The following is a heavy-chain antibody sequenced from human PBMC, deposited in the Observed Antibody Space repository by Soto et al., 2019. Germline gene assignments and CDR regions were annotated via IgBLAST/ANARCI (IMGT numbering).Heavy chain of an antibody. J-gene: IGHJ6*02. CDR2: ISSSGSTI. Sequence: QVQLVESGGGLVKPGGSLRLSCAASGFTFSDYYMSWIRQAPGKGLEWVSYISSSGSTIYYADSVKGRFTISRDNDKNSLYLQMNSLRAEDTDVYYCARDHIVGVPAANPLYYYYGMDVWGQGTTVTVSS. CDR3: ARDHIVGVPAANPLYYYYGMDV. V-gene: IGHV3-11*01. D-gene: IGHD2-2*01. CDR1: GFTFSDYY.